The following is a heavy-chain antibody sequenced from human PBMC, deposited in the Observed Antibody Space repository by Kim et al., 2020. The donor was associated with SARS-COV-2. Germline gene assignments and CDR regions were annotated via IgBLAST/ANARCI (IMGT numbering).Heavy chain of an antibody. D-gene: IGHD1-1*01. J-gene: IGHJ4*02. V-gene: IGHV4-4*07. CDR3: VRDVANWSFDY. Sequence: GRTNYSPSLDTRVSMSIDTSKNQFSLKLTSMTAADTAVYDCVRDVANWSFDYWGQRTLVTVSS. CDR2: GRT.